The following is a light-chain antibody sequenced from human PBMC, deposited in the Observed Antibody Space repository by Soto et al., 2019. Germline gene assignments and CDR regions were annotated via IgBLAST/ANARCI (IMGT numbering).Light chain of an antibody. CDR1: TGAVTSGNY. V-gene: IGLV7-43*01. CDR3: LLYSGGPWV. CDR2: STI. Sequence: QAVVTQEPSPTVSPGGTVTLTCASSTGAVTSGNYPNWFQQKPGQAPRPLIYSTINKHSWTPARFSGSLLGGKAALTLSGVQPEDEADYYCLLYSGGPWVFGGGTKLTVL. J-gene: IGLJ3*02.